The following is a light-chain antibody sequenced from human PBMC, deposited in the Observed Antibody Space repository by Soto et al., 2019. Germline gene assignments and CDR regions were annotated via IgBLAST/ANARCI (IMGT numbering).Light chain of an antibody. J-gene: IGKJ1*01. CDR1: QSVNDK. CDR3: QQYGSSPQT. V-gene: IGKV3-20*01. Sequence: EILLTQYPATLSVSPGERATLSCRASQSVNDKVAWFQQKPGQAPRLLIYGAFNRATGISDRFSGSGSGTDFTLTISRLEPEDFAVYYCQQYGSSPQTFGPGTKVDI. CDR2: GAF.